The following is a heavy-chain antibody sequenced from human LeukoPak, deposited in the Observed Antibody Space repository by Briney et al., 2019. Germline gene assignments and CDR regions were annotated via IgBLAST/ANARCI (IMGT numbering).Heavy chain of an antibody. CDR1: GFTLTGYG. V-gene: IGHV3-33*06. J-gene: IGHJ4*02. D-gene: IGHD5-12*01. CDR3: AKCGYSGCHLIDY. CDR2: IWYDGNNK. Sequence: PGRSLRLSCAASGFTLTGYGMHWVRQAPGKGLEWVAVIWYDGNNKYYVDSVKGRFTISRDTSKNTLYLQMNSLRGEDTAIYYCAKCGYSGCHLIDYWGQGTLVTVSS.